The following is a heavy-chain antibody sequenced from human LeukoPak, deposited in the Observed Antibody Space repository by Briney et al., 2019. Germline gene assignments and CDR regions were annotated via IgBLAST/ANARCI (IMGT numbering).Heavy chain of an antibody. D-gene: IGHD2-15*01. CDR3: AIERGGCTDVTCYAFNE. J-gene: IGHJ4*02. CDR1: GSTFSYGL. Sequence: GGSLRLSCADSGSTFSYGLMSWVRQAPGKGLEWVARIKSKLSGGTADYAAPVKGRFTISRDDSENTLFLHMNSLKVEDSTVYYCAIERGGCTDVTCYAFNEWGQGTLVTVSS. CDR2: IKSKLSGGTA. V-gene: IGHV3-15*01.